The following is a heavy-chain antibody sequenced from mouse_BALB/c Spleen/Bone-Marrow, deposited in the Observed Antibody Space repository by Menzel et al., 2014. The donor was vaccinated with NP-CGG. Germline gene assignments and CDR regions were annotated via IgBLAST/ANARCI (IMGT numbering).Heavy chain of an antibody. Sequence: QVHVKQSGPQLVRPGASVKISCKASGYSFTSYWMHWVKQRPGQGLEWIGMIDPSDSETRLSQKFKDKATLTVDKSSSTAYMQLSSPTSEDSAVYYCASPSDGNPFAYWGQGTLVTVSA. V-gene: IGHV1S127*01. D-gene: IGHD2-1*01. J-gene: IGHJ3*01. CDR1: GYSFTSYW. CDR2: IDPSDSET. CDR3: ASPSDGNPFAY.